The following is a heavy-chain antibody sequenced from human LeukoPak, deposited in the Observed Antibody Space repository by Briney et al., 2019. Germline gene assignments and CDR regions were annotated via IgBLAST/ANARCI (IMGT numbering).Heavy chain of an antibody. J-gene: IGHJ4*02. Sequence: SETLSLTCAVYGGSFSGYYWSWIRQPPGKGVEWVGEINHSGSTNYNPSLKSRVTISVDTSKNQFSLKLSSVTAADTAVYYCATKYYYDSSGYPEEDYWGQGTLVTVSS. CDR1: GGSFSGYY. CDR3: ATKYYYDSSGYPEEDY. D-gene: IGHD3-22*01. CDR2: INHSGST. V-gene: IGHV4-34*01.